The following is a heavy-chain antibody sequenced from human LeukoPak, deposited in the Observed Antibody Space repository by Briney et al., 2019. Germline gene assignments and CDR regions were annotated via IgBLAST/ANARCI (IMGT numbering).Heavy chain of an antibody. CDR2: IYYLGST. V-gene: IGHV4-59*01. CDR3: AREYSDTSGFYYLDH. J-gene: IGHJ4*01. CDR1: GGTISTYY. Sequence: ASETLSLTCTVSGGTISTYYWSWIRQPPGKGLEWMGYIYYLGSTNYNPSLESRVTISIDTSKNQFSLKLTSVTAADTAVYYCAREYSDTSGFYYLDHWGQGTLVTVSS. D-gene: IGHD3-22*01.